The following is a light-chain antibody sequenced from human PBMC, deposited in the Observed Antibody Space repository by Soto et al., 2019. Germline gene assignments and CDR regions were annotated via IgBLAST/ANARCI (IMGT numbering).Light chain of an antibody. CDR3: QQYNEFQYI. V-gene: IGKV1-5*03. CDR1: PTISSL. J-gene: IGKJ2*01. CDR2: KAT. Sequence: DIQMTQSPSSLSASVGDRVTITCRASPTISSLLAWYQQKPGQAPKLLIYKATYLQTGVASRFSGSGSGTEFSLTISSRKTDDFAVYYCQQYNEFQYIFGQGTILDI.